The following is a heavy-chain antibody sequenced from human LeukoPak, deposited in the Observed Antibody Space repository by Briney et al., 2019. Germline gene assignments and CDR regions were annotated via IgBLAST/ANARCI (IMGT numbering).Heavy chain of an antibody. CDR1: GFTLSSYS. V-gene: IGHV3-21*01. Sequence: GGSLRLSCAASGFTLSSYSMNWVRQAPGKGLEWVSCITSSSSYIYYADSVKGRFTISRDNAKNSLYLQMNSLRVGDTAVYYCARRTYYIDNSGRDAFDIWGQGTMVTVSS. CDR2: ITSSSSYI. CDR3: ARRTYYIDNSGRDAFDI. J-gene: IGHJ3*02. D-gene: IGHD6-25*01.